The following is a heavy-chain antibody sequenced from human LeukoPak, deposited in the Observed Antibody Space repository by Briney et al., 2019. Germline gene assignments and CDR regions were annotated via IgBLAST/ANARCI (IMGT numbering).Heavy chain of an antibody. J-gene: IGHJ4*02. CDR1: GFTFSSYA. D-gene: IGHD5-18*01. V-gene: IGHV3-30*04. CDR3: ARDTGYSYGSDY. CDR2: ISYDGSNK. Sequence: GGSLRLSCAASGFTFSSYAMHWVRQAPGKGLEWVAVISYDGSNKYYADSVKGRFTISRDNSKNTLYLQMNSLRAKDTAVYYCARDTGYSYGSDYWGQGTLVTVSS.